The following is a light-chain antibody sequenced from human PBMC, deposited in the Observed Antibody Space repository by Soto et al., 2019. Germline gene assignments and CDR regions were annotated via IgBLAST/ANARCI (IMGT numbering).Light chain of an antibody. CDR3: QSSDTSTVV. CDR2: EDH. J-gene: IGLJ2*01. Sequence: NFMLTQPHSVSESPGKTVTISCTRSSGSIASNYVQWFQQRPGSSPTTVIYEDHQRPSGVPDRFSGSIDSSSNSASLTISGLKTEDEADYDCQSSDTSTVVFGGGTKLTVL. V-gene: IGLV6-57*01. CDR1: SGSIASNY.